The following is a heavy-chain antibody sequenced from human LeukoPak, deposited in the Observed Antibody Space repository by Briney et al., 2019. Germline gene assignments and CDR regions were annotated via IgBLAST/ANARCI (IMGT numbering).Heavy chain of an antibody. D-gene: IGHD5-18*01. V-gene: IGHV4-4*07. CDR3: ATTMKSYGSRNDAFDI. Sequence: SETLSLTCTVPGGSISSYYWSWIRQPAEKGLEWIGRIYTSGSTNYNPSLKSRVTMSVDTSKNQFSLKLSSVTAADTAVYYCATTMKSYGSRNDAFDIWGQGTMVTVSS. CDR2: IYTSGST. J-gene: IGHJ3*02. CDR1: GGSISSYY.